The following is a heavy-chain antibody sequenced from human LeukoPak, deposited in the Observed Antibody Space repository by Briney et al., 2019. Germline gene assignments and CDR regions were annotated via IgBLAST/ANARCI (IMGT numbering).Heavy chain of an antibody. CDR2: IYTSGST. J-gene: IGHJ4*02. Sequence: PSETLSLTCTVSGGSISSGSYYWSWIRQPAGKGLEWIGRIYTSGSTNYNPSLKSRVTISVDTSKNQFSLKLSSVTAADTAVYYCARLEIGYDYDIVTGYSAVDYWGQGTLVTVSS. V-gene: IGHV4-61*02. CDR3: ARLEIGYDYDIVTGYSAVDY. CDR1: GGSISSGSYY. D-gene: IGHD3-9*01.